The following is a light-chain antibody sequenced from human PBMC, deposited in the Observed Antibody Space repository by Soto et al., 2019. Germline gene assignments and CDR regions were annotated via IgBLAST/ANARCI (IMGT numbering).Light chain of an antibody. CDR2: EVS. CDR1: SSDVGSYDF. Sequence: QSVLTQPASVSGSPGQSITISCTGTSSDVGSYDFVSWYQQHPDKAPKLMIYEVSDRPSGVSNRVSGSKSGDTASLTISGLQAEDEAVYFCSSYTGSSTVVFGGGTKLTVL. J-gene: IGLJ2*01. V-gene: IGLV2-14*01. CDR3: SSYTGSSTVV.